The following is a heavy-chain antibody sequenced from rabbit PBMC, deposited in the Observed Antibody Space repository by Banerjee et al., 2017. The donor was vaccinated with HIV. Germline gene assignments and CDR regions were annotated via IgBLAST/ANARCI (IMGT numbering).Heavy chain of an antibody. Sequence: QEQLVESGGGLVQPGASLTLTCTASGFSFSSSYYMCWVRQAPGKGLEWIGCIYGGSSGSTYYANWAKGRFTISKASSTTVTLQMTSLTAADTATYFCARDRVVGNSYPDWLYLWGQGTLVTVS. V-gene: IGHV1S45*01. CDR1: GFSFSSSYY. D-gene: IGHD8-1*01. CDR3: ARDRVVGNSYPDWLYL. CDR2: IYGGSSGST. J-gene: IGHJ5*01.